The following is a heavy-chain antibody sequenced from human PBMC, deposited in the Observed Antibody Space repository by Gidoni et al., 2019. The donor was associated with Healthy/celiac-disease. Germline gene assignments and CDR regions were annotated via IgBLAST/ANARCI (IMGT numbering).Heavy chain of an antibody. CDR1: GFPFSSYA. CDR3: VKDLGIVGVSFDY. Sequence: EVQLVESGGGWVQPGGYLRLSCSASGFPFSSYAMHWVRQAPGKGLEYVSAISSNGGSTYYADSVKGRFTISRDNSKNTLYLQMSSLRAEDTAVYYCVKDLGIVGVSFDYWGQGTLVTVSS. CDR2: ISSNGGST. V-gene: IGHV3-64D*09. D-gene: IGHD1-26*01. J-gene: IGHJ4*02.